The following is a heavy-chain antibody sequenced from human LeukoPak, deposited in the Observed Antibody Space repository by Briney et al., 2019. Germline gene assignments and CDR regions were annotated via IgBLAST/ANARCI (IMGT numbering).Heavy chain of an antibody. CDR2: INPSGGST. CDR1: GYTFTSYY. CDR3: ALDFWSGQHDAFDI. Sequence: ASVKVSCKASGYTFTSYYMHWVRQAPGQGLEWMGIINPSGGSTSYAQKFQGRVTMTKDTSTSTVYMDLSSLRSEDTAVYYCALDFWSGQHDAFDIWGQGTMVTVSS. V-gene: IGHV1-46*01. D-gene: IGHD3-3*01. J-gene: IGHJ3*02.